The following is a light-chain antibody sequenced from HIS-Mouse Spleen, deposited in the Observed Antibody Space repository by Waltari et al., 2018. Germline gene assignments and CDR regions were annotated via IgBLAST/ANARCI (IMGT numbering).Light chain of an antibody. CDR3: CSYAGSSTNWV. CDR2: EGS. J-gene: IGLJ3*02. CDR1: SSAVGSYNL. Sequence: QSALTQPASVSGSPGQSITISCTGTSSAVGSYNLVSWYQQHPGKAPKLMIYEGSKWPSGVSNRFSGSKSGNTASLTISGLQAEDEADYYCCSYAGSSTNWVFGGGTKLTVL. V-gene: IGLV2-23*01.